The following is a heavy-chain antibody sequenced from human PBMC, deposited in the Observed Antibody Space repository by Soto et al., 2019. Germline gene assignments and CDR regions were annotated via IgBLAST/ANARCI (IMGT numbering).Heavy chain of an antibody. J-gene: IGHJ4*02. Sequence: EVQLLESGGGLVQPGGSLRLSCAASGFTFTNYAMTWVRQAPGKGLEWVSISSGSGSGGSTNYADSVKGRFTISRDNSKSTLYLQMNRLRVEDTAVYYCAKDRDDYMHYVFDYWGQGTLVTVSS. D-gene: IGHD4-4*01. CDR3: AKDRDDYMHYVFDY. CDR1: GFTFTNYA. V-gene: IGHV3-23*01. CDR2: SSGSGSGGST.